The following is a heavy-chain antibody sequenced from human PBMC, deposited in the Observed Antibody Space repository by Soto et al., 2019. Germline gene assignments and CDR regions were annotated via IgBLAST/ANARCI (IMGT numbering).Heavy chain of an antibody. CDR2: ITSSDTYI. Sequence: EVQLVESGGGLVKPGGSLRLSCEVSGFSFSSYTMDWLRQAPGKGLEWVSSITSSDTYIYYADSVKGRFTISRDNAKNSLYLQMNNLRAEDTAVYYCARDPSGAFDLWGQGTMVTVSS. J-gene: IGHJ3*01. CDR3: ARDPSGAFDL. CDR1: GFSFSSYT. V-gene: IGHV3-21*02.